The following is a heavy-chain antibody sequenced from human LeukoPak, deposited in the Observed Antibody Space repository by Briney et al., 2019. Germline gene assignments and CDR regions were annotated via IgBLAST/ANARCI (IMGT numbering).Heavy chain of an antibody. V-gene: IGHV3-21*01. CDR3: ARVWKDYYDSSGPFDY. J-gene: IGHJ4*02. CDR2: ISSSSSYI. CDR1: GFTFSSYS. D-gene: IGHD3-22*01. Sequence: GGSLRLSCAASGFTFSSYSMNWVRQAPGKGLEWVSSISSSSSYIYYADSVKGRFTISRDNAKNSLYLQMNSLRAEGTAVYYCARVWKDYYDSSGPFDYWGQGTLVTVSS.